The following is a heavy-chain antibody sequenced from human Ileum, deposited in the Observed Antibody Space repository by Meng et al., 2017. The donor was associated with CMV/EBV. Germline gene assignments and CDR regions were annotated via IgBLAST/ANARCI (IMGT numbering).Heavy chain of an antibody. V-gene: IGHV4-59*01. CDR1: GGSMSSTC. CDR3: ALRGLAAGTLQQ. J-gene: IGHJ1*01. CDR2: VCYNGIT. Sequence: QLQLQEPGPGLVKPSETLSLTCAVAGGSMSSTCWSWIRQPPGKGLEWIGYVCYNGITDYNPSLKSRITISGDTSKNQFSLQVTSVTAADTAMYYCALRGLAAGTLQQWGQGTLVTVSS. D-gene: IGHD6-13*01.